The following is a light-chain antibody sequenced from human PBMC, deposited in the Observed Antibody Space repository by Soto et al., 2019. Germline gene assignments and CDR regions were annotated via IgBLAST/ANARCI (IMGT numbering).Light chain of an antibody. J-gene: IGKJ2*01. Sequence: AIQLTQSPSSLSASVGDRVTITCRASQGISSALAWYQQKPGKAPKLLIYDDSSLESGVPSRFSGSRFGTNITLTISTLQHEDFASYYSIQIKSNLITFGQGTKLEIK. CDR1: QGISSA. CDR2: DDS. CDR3: IQIKSNLIT. V-gene: IGKV1-13*02.